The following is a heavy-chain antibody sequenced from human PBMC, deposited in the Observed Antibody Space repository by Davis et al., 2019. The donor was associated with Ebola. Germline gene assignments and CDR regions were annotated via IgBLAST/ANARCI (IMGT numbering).Heavy chain of an antibody. CDR3: TGTTVVNDY. J-gene: IGHJ4*02. Sequence: GESLKISCAASGFTFSDYYMSWIRQASGKGLEWVGRIRSKANSYATAYAASVKGRFTISRDDSKNTAYLQMNSLKTEDTAVYYCTGTTVVNDYWGQGTLVTVSS. CDR1: GFTFSDYY. V-gene: IGHV3-73*01. CDR2: IRSKANSYAT. D-gene: IGHD4-23*01.